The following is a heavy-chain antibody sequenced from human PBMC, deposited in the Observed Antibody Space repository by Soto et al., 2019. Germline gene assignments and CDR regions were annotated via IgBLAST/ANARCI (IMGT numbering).Heavy chain of an antibody. CDR3: ARSLTGMDGCSGGSCYGFYYYYGMDA. V-gene: IGHV5-51*01. CDR2: IYPGDSDT. CDR1: GYSFTSYW. Sequence: GESLKISCKGSGYSFTSYWIGWVRQMPGKGLEWMGIIYPGDSDTRYSPSFQGQVTISADKSISTAYLQWSSLKASDTAMYYCARSLTGMDGCSGGSCYGFYYYYGMDAWGQGTTVTSP. D-gene: IGHD2-15*01. J-gene: IGHJ6*02.